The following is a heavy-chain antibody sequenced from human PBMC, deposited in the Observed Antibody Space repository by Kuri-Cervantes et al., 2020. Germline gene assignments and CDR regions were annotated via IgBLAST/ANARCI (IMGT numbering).Heavy chain of an antibody. CDR1: GYTFTGYY. V-gene: IGHV1-2*02. J-gene: IGHJ4*02. Sequence: ASVKVSCKASGYTFTGYYMHWVRQAPGQGLEWMGWVNPNRGGTDYAQTFQGRVTMTRDTSISTAYMELSRLRSDDTAVYYCARGRYNFWSTYFHFWGQGTLVTVSS. CDR2: VNPNRGGT. CDR3: ARGRYNFWSTYFHF. D-gene: IGHD3-3*01.